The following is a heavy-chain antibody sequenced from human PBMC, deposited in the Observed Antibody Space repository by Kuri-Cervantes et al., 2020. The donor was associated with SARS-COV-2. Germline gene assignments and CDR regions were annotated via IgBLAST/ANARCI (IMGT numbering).Heavy chain of an antibody. J-gene: IGHJ4*02. CDR1: GFTFSSYG. D-gene: IGHD3-9*01. V-gene: IGHV3-30*02. Sequence: GGSLRLSCAASGFTFSSYGMHWVRQAPGKGLEWVAFIRYDGSNKYYADSMKGRFTISRDNSKNTLYLQMNSLRAEDTAVYYCAKAGGTIPPTADYWGQGTLVTVSS. CDR2: IRYDGSNK. CDR3: AKAGGTIPPTADY.